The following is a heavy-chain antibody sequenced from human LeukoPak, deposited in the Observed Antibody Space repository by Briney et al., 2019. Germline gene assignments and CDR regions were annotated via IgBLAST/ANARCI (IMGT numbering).Heavy chain of an antibody. CDR1: GYTFTVYY. Sequence: ASVKVSCKASGYTFTVYYMHWVRQAPGQGLEWMGWINPNSGGTNYAQKFQGRVTMTRDASNRTAYMELSRLRSDDTAVYYWARVLDFWSGYGDYWGQRTLGTVSS. V-gene: IGHV1-2*02. D-gene: IGHD3-3*01. CDR3: ARVLDFWSGYGDY. J-gene: IGHJ4*02. CDR2: INPNSGGT.